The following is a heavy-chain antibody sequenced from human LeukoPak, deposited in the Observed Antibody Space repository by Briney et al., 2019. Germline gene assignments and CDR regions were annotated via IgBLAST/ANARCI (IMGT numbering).Heavy chain of an antibody. V-gene: IGHV1-2*02. CDR3: ARDLSGSGTLLDY. CDR2: INPNSGGT. J-gene: IGHJ4*02. Sequence: ASVKVSCKASGYTFTGYYMHWVRQAPGQGLEWMGCINPNSGGTNYAQKFQGRVTMTRDTSISTAYMELSRLRSDDTAVYYCARDLSGSGTLLDYWGQGTLVTVSS. CDR1: GYTFTGYY. D-gene: IGHD3-10*01.